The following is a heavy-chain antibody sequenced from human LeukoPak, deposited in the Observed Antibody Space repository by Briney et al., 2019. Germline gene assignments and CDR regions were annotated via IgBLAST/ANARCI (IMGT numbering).Heavy chain of an antibody. V-gene: IGHV4-34*01. CDR2: IHHGGRT. CDR3: ARQSCSGGSCYPRPYWYFDL. D-gene: IGHD2-15*01. J-gene: IGHJ2*01. CDR1: GGSVSGYY. Sequence: ASETLSLTCAVSGGSVSGYYWSWIRQPPGKGLEWIGEIHHGGRTKYHPALKSRVTISVDTPNNQLSLKLSSMTAADTAVYYCARQSCSGGSCYPRPYWYFDLWGRGTLVTVSS.